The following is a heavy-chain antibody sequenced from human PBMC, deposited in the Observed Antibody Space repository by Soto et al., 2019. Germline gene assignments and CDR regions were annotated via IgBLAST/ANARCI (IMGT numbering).Heavy chain of an antibody. V-gene: IGHV4-39*01. D-gene: IGHD4-17*01. CDR1: GGSISSDIYY. CDR2: IYHTGNT. Sequence: SETLSLTCTVSGGSISSDIYYWGWIRQPPGQGLEWIGSIYHTGNTFYNPALKSRVTLSVDTSENQFSLKLNSMTAADTAVYFCARHSHEDHGDPNWFDPWGQGTLVTVSS. CDR3: ARHSHEDHGDPNWFDP. J-gene: IGHJ5*02.